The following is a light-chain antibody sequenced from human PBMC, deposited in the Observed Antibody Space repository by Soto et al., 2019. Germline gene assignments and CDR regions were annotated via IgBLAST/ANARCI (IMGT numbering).Light chain of an antibody. J-gene: IGKJ4*01. CDR2: GAS. Sequence: EIVLTQSPATLSVSPGEGATLSCRASQRINSNLAWYQEKPGQAPRLLVYGASTRATGIPARFSGSGSGTEFTLTINSLQSEDFAVYYGQQYNNWPLTFGGGTKVDIK. CDR1: QRINSN. V-gene: IGKV3-15*01. CDR3: QQYNNWPLT.